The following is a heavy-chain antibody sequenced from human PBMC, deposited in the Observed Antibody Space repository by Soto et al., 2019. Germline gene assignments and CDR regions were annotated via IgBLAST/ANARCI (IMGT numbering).Heavy chain of an antibody. CDR1: GGSISSGGYY. CDR3: ARSSQSPLPTFDY. D-gene: IGHD6-6*01. Sequence: QVQLQESGPGLVKPSQTLSLTSTVSGGSISSGGYYWSWIRQHPGKGLEWIGYIYYSGSTYYNPSLKSRVTISLDTSKNQFSLKLSSVTAADTAVYYCARSSQSPLPTFDYWGQGTLVTVSS. CDR2: IYYSGST. J-gene: IGHJ4*02. V-gene: IGHV4-31*03.